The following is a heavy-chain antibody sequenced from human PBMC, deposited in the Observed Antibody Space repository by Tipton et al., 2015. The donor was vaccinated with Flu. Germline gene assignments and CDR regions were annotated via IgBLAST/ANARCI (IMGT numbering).Heavy chain of an antibody. CDR2: IYTTGST. Sequence: TLSLTCSVSGGSFSSGSYYWTWIRQSAGNGLEWIGRIYTTGSTNYNPSLKSRVTLSVDTTENQFSLKLSSVTAADTAVYYCARSPSYSGSGNYPYYFDFWGQGTPVTVSS. CDR1: GGSFSSGSYY. V-gene: IGHV4-61*02. D-gene: IGHD3-10*01. J-gene: IGHJ4*02. CDR3: ARSPSYSGSGNYPYYFDF.